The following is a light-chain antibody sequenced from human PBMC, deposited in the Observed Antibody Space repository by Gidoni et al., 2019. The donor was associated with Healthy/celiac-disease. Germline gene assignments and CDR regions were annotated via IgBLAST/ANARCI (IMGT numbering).Light chain of an antibody. CDR3: QQRSNWPPLT. CDR1: QSVSSY. J-gene: IGKJ4*01. CDR2: DAS. Sequence: DIVLTQSPATLSFSPGERATLSCRASQSVSSYLAMYQHKPGQAPRLLIYDASNRATGITARCSGSGSGRDFTLTISSIVHEDFAVNYCQQRSNWPPLTFGGGTKVEIK. V-gene: IGKV3-11*02.